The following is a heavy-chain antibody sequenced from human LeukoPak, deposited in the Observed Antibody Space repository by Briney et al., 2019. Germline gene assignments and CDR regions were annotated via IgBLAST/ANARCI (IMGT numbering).Heavy chain of an antibody. CDR3: ARGGYYGSGNDFRFDP. CDR1: GGSISSSSYY. CDR2: IYYSGST. V-gene: IGHV4-39*07. D-gene: IGHD3-10*01. J-gene: IGHJ5*02. Sequence: SETLSLTCTVSGGSISSSSYYWGWIRQPPGKGLEWIGSIYYSGSTYYNPSLKSRVTISVDTSKNQFSLKLSSVTAADTAVYFCARGGYYGSGNDFRFDPWGQGTLVTVSS.